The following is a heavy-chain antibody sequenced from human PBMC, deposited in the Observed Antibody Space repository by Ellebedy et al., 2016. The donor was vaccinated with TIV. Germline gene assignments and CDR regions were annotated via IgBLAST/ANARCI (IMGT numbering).Heavy chain of an antibody. CDR2: ISGTGGST. CDR1: GFTFSSYA. CDR3: ARDSGRRSSWDTDY. D-gene: IGHD6-13*01. V-gene: IGHV3-23*01. Sequence: GESLKISCAASGFTFSSYAMSWVRQAPGRGLEWVSIISGTGGSTNYADSVRGRLTISRDNSRNTLYLQINSLRAEDTAIYYCARDSGRRSSWDTDYWGQGTQVTVSS. J-gene: IGHJ4*02.